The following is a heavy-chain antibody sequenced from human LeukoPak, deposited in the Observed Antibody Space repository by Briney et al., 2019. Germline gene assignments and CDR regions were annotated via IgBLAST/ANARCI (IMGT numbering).Heavy chain of an antibody. J-gene: IGHJ4*02. CDR3: AKDLYVSRRVLVSSTSLFDY. V-gene: IGHV3-74*01. D-gene: IGHD2-2*01. CDR2: INSDGSST. CDR1: GFTFSSYW. Sequence: PGGSLRLSCAASGFTFSSYWMHWVRQAPGKGLVWVSRINSDGSSTSYADSVKGRFTISRDNAKNTLYLQMNSLRAEDTAVYYCAKDLYVSRRVLVSSTSLFDYWGQGTLVTVSS.